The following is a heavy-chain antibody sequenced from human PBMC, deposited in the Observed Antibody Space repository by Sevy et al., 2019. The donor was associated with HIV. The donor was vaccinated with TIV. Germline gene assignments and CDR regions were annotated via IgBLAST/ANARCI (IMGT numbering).Heavy chain of an antibody. Sequence: GGSLRLSCTASGFTFTSYEMNWVRQAPGKGLEWVSSIISSAKSIYYADSVKGRFTVSRDNAKNSLFLQMNSLGAEDTAIYYCARGPHYYYDSTSFFEYWGQGTLVTVSS. J-gene: IGHJ4*02. CDR2: IISSAKSI. CDR3: ARGPHYYYDSTSFFEY. V-gene: IGHV3-48*03. D-gene: IGHD3-22*01. CDR1: GFTFTSYE.